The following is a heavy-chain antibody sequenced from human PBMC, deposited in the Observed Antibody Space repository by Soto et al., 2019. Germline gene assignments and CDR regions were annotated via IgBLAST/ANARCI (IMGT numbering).Heavy chain of an antibody. CDR3: ARVPNWDSSSCYSYFDF. D-gene: IGHD2-2*01. Sequence: PGGSLRLSCAASGFTFSNYWMHWVRQAPGKGPVWVSRISSDGTSTTYADSVKGRFTISRDNAKNMLYLQVNSLRVEDTAVYYCARVPNWDSSSCYSYFDFWGKGALVTVSS. J-gene: IGHJ4*02. CDR1: GFTFSNYW. CDR2: ISSDGTST. V-gene: IGHV3-74*01.